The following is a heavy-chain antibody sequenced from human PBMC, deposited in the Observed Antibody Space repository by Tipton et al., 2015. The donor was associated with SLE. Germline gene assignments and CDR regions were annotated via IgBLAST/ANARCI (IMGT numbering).Heavy chain of an antibody. V-gene: IGHV3-21*01. J-gene: IGHJ4*02. CDR2: ISSSSSYI. CDR1: GFTFSSYS. CDR3: ARDWGRGRSLTEQWLAYYFDY. Sequence: GSLRLSCAASGFTFSSYSMNWVRQAPGKGLEWVSSISSSSSYIYYADSVKGRFTISRDNAKNSLYLQMNSLRAEDTAVYYCARDWGRGRSLTEQWLAYYFDYWGQGTLVTVSS. D-gene: IGHD6-19*01.